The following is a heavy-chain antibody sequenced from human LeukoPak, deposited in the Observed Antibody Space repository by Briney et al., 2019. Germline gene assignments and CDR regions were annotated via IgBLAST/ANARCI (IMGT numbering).Heavy chain of an antibody. J-gene: IGHJ4*02. V-gene: IGHV3-21*04. CDR2: IGTRSSSI. CDR1: GFTFSSYA. D-gene: IGHD1-1*01. CDR3: ARGGKDPPYTNDY. Sequence: GGSLRLSCAASGFTFSSYAMNWVRQAPGKGLEWVSSIGTRSSSIYYADSVKGRFTISRDNAKNSLYLQMNSLRAEDTAVYYCARGGKDPPYTNDYWGQGTLVTVSS.